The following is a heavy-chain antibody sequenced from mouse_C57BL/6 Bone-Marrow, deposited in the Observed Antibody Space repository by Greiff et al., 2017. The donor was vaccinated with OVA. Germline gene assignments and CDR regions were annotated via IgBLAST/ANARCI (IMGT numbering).Heavy chain of an antibody. CDR2: IYPRSGNT. D-gene: IGHD1-1*01. J-gene: IGHJ1*03. V-gene: IGHV1-81*01. Sequence: VQLQQSGAELARPGASVKLSCKASGYTFTSYGISWVKQRTGQGLEWIGEIYPRSGNTYYNEKFKGKATLTADKSSSTAYMELRSLTSEDSAVYFCARSPFIGSSINWYFDVWGTGTTVTVSS. CDR1: GYTFTSYG. CDR3: ARSPFIGSSINWYFDV.